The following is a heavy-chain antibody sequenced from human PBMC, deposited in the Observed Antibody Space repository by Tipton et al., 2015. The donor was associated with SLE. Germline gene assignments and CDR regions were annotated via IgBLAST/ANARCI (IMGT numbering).Heavy chain of an antibody. CDR1: GASICSSNFF. V-gene: IGHV4-39*02. Sequence: TLSLTCSVSGASICSSNFFCGCIRQSPGWGLEWIGAIHYSGRTYYNPSPRSRVTISVDMSNNQFSLKVNSVTATDTALYYCARDREGWELPLRFDYWGQGTLVTVSS. CDR2: IHYSGRT. CDR3: ARDREGWELPLRFDY. J-gene: IGHJ4*02. D-gene: IGHD1-26*01.